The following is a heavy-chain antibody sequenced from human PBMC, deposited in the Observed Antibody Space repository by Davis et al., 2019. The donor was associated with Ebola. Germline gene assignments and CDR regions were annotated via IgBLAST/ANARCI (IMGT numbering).Heavy chain of an antibody. CDR2: IYSGGST. CDR1: GFTVSSNY. CDR3: ARGHAYCGGDCYHY. Sequence: PGGSLRLSCAASGFTVSSNYMSWVRQAPGKGLEWVSVIYSGGSTYYADSVKGRFTISRDNSKNTLYLQMNSLRAEDTAVYYCARGHAYCGGDCYHYWGQGTLVTVSS. D-gene: IGHD2-21*02. J-gene: IGHJ4*02. V-gene: IGHV3-53*01.